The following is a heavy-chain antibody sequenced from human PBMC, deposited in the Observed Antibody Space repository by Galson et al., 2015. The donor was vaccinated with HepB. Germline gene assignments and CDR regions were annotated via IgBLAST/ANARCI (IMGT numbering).Heavy chain of an antibody. D-gene: IGHD3-22*01. CDR1: GFTFSSYG. CDR3: AKIDGYDNSAYYRRSFDY. Sequence: SLRLSCAASGFTFSSYGVHWVRQAPGEGLKWVAIISFDGTNEYYADSVKGRFTISRDNSKDTLYLEMNSLRVEDTAVYFCAKIDGYDNSAYYRRSFDYWGQGTLVTVSS. J-gene: IGHJ4*02. CDR2: ISFDGTNE. V-gene: IGHV3-30*18.